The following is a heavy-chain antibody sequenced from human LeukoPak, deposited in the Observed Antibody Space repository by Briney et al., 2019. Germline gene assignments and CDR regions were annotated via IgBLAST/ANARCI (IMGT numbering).Heavy chain of an antibody. CDR1: GVSVSSNSSA. J-gene: IGHJ4*02. CDR2: TYYNSKWYN. D-gene: IGHD6-6*01. V-gene: IGHV6-1*01. Sequence: SETLSLTCSISGVSVSSNSSAWHWLGQSPSRGLEWQGRTYYNSKWYNYYAVFVKSRITINPDTSENQFSLQLSSVTPEDTAVYYCTRDSGSYSSSYRFDSWGQGTLVTVSS. CDR3: TRDSGSYSSSYRFDS.